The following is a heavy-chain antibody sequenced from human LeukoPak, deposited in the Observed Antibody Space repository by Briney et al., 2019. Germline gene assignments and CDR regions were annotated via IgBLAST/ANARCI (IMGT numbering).Heavy chain of an antibody. CDR3: ATEGPLGIIDF. D-gene: IGHD1-26*01. J-gene: IGHJ4*02. CDR1: GDSTSDYH. CDR2: ISYSGST. Sequence: SETLSLTCSVSGDSTSDYHWSWIRQFPGKRLEWIGYISYSGSTDFNPSLKSRVAISVDTSKNQFSLRLSSVTAADTAVYYCATEGPLGIIDFWGQGILVTVSS. V-gene: IGHV4-59*01.